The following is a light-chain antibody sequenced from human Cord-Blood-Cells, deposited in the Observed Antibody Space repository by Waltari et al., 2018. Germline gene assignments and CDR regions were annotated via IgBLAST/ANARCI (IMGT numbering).Light chain of an antibody. J-gene: IGLJ3*02. CDR2: DVS. V-gene: IGLV2-14*01. CDR3: SSYTSSSTYWV. Sequence: QSALTQPASVSGSPGPSITISCTGTSSDVGGYNYVSWYQQHPGKAPKLTIYDVSKRPSGVSARFSRSKAGNTASLTISGLQAEDEADYYCSSYTSSSTYWVFGGGTKLTVL. CDR1: SSDVGGYNY.